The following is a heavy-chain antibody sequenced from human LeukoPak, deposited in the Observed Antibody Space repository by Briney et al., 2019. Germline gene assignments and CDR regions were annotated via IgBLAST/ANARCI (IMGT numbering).Heavy chain of an antibody. V-gene: IGHV5-51*01. CDR1: GYSFTNYW. J-gene: IGHJ3*02. CDR3: ARRRNYYGPNDDAFNI. Sequence: GESLKISCQGSGYSFTNYWIGWVRQMPGKGLEWMGIIYPGDSDTRYSPSFQGQVTISADKSISTAYLQWSSLKASDPAMYYCARRRNYYGPNDDAFNIWGQGTMVTVSS. D-gene: IGHD3-10*01. CDR2: IYPGDSDT.